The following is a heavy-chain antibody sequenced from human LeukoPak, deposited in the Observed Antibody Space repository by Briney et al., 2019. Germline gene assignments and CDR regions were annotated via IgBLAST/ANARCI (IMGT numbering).Heavy chain of an antibody. CDR3: AIHCSGGSCSRSYYFDY. CDR1: GYTFSSYA. V-gene: IGHV1-3*01. Sequence: ASVKVSCKASGYTFSSYAMHWVRQAPGQRLEWMGWINAGNGNTKYSQKFQDRITFTSDTSASTAYMELSSLRSEDTAVYYCAIHCSGGSCSRSYYFDYWGQGTMVTVSS. J-gene: IGHJ4*02. D-gene: IGHD2-15*01. CDR2: INAGNGNT.